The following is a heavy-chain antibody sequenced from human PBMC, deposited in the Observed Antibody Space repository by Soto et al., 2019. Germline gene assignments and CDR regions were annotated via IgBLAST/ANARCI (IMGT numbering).Heavy chain of an antibody. V-gene: IGHV4-34*01. Sequence: PSETLSLTCSVSYGSIRSYYWSWIRQPPGKGLEWIGEINHSGSTNYNPSLKSRVTISVDTSKNQFSLKLSSVTAADTAVYYCARGLGGTGRVEYYGMDVWGQGTTVTVSS. CDR1: YGSIRSYY. CDR3: ARGLGGTGRVEYYGMDV. D-gene: IGHD2-8*02. CDR2: INHSGST. J-gene: IGHJ6*02.